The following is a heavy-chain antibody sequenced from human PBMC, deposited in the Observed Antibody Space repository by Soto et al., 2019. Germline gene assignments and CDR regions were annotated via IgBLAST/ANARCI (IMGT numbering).Heavy chain of an antibody. Sequence: SETLSLTCTVSGGSISSYYWSWIRQPPGKGLEWIGYIYYSGSTNYNPSLESRVTISVDTSKNQFSLKLSSVTAADTAVYYCARLRDGYEDYWGQGTLVTVSS. D-gene: IGHD5-18*01. CDR3: ARLRDGYEDY. V-gene: IGHV4-59*08. J-gene: IGHJ4*02. CDR2: IYYSGST. CDR1: GGSISSYY.